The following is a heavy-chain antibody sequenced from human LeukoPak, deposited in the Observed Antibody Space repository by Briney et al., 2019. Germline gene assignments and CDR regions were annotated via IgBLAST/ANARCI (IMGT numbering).Heavy chain of an antibody. D-gene: IGHD1-26*01. CDR3: ARYRLNDAFGI. CDR2: INPNTGGT. V-gene: IGHV1-2*02. Sequence: GASVKVSCKASGYTFSDHYIHWVRQAPGQGLEWMGWINPNTGGTNYAQKLQGRVTVTRDTSISTAYMELNRLRSDDTAVYYCARYRLNDAFGIWGQGTMVIVSS. CDR1: GYTFSDHY. J-gene: IGHJ3*02.